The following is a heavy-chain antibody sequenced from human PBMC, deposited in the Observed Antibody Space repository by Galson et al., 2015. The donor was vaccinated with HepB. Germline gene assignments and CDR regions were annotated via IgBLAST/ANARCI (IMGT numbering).Heavy chain of an antibody. Sequence: SVKVSCKASGYTFTSYAMHWVRQAPGQRLEWMGWINAGNGNTKYPQKFQGRVTITRDTSASTAYMELSSLRSEDTAVYYCARGRRGSSWQGAFDIWGQGTMVTVSS. CDR3: ARGRRGSSWQGAFDI. J-gene: IGHJ3*02. CDR2: INAGNGNT. CDR1: GYTFTSYA. D-gene: IGHD6-13*01. V-gene: IGHV1-3*01.